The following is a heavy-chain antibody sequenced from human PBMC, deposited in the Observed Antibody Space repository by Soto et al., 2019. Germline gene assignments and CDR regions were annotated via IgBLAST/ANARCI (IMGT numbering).Heavy chain of an antibody. J-gene: IGHJ4*02. V-gene: IGHV3-73*02. D-gene: IGHD6-13*01. CDR2: VRSKAYNSAK. Sequence: EVQLVESGGGLVQPGGSLKLSCAASGFSFSGFAIHWVRQASGKGLEWVGRVRSKAYNSAKAYAASVKGRFTISRDDSDKTAYLQMNSLKTEDTAVYYCTRDLAADEQDFDFWGQGTLGTVSS. CDR1: GFSFSGFA. CDR3: TRDLAADEQDFDF.